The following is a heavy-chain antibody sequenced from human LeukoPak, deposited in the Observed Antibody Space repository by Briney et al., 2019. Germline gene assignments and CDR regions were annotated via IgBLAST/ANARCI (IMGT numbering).Heavy chain of an antibody. V-gene: IGHV6-1*01. Sequence: SQTLSLTCAISGDSVSSNSAAWNWIRQSPSRGLEWLGRTYYRSKWYNDYAVSVKSRMTINPDTSKNQFSLQLNSVTPEDTAVYYCATSTSKGGRYYYYGMDVWGQGTTVTVSS. CDR3: ATSTSKGGRYYYYGMDV. J-gene: IGHJ6*02. CDR2: TYYRSKWYN. CDR1: GDSVSSNSAA. D-gene: IGHD2/OR15-2a*01.